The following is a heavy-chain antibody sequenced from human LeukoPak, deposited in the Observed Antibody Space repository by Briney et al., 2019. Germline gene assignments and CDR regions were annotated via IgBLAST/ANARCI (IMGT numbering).Heavy chain of an antibody. CDR1: GFTFSSYA. Sequence: GGSLRLSCAASGFTFSSYAMSWVRQAPGKGLEWVSAISGSGGSTYYADSVKGRFTISRDNSKNTLYPQMNSLRAEDTAVYYCAKAPWFGDSTDYWGQGTLVTVSS. J-gene: IGHJ4*02. CDR3: AKAPWFGDSTDY. CDR2: ISGSGGST. D-gene: IGHD3-10*01. V-gene: IGHV3-23*01.